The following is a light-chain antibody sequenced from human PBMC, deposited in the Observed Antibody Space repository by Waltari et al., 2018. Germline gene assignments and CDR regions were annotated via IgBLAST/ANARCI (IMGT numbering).Light chain of an antibody. CDR1: ESVPSGY. CDR2: GVS. J-gene: IGKJ1*01. CDR3: QQYGSSPWT. V-gene: IGKV3-20*01. Sequence: IVLTQSPGTLSLSPGERATLSCRASESVPSGYLAWYQQKPGQSPRLLIYGVSSRATDIPDRFIGSESGTDFTLTVSRLEPEDCAVYYCQQYGSSPWTFGQGTRVEI.